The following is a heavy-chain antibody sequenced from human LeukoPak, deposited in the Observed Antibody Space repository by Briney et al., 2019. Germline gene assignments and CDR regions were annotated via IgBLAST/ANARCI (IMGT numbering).Heavy chain of an antibody. CDR2: IYTSGST. Sequence: SETLSLTCTVSGGSISSGSYYWSWIRQPAGKGLEWIGRIYTSGSTNYDPSLKSRVTISVDTSKNQFSLKLSSVTAADTAVYYCAREGARYSGSYYFGFYYWGQGTLAAVSS. D-gene: IGHD1-26*01. V-gene: IGHV4-61*02. CDR1: GGSISSGSYY. CDR3: AREGARYSGSYYFGFYY. J-gene: IGHJ4*02.